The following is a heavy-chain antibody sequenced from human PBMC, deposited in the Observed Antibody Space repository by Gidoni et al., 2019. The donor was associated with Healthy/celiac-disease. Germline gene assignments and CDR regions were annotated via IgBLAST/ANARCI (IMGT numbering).Heavy chain of an antibody. J-gene: IGHJ5*02. CDR1: GFTFTSSA. CDR2: IVVGSGNT. D-gene: IGHD1-26*01. Sequence: QMQLVQSGPEVKKPGTSVKVSCKASGFTFTSSAVQWVRQARGQRLEWIGWIVVGSGNTNYAQKFQERVTSTRDTSTSTAYMELSSLRSEDTAVYYCAAIVGATTWFDPWGQGTLVTVSS. V-gene: IGHV1-58*01. CDR3: AAIVGATTWFDP.